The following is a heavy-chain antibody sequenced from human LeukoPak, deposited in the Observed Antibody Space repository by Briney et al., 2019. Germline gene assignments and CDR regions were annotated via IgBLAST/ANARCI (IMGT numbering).Heavy chain of an antibody. CDR3: AKDAVRGSGRINWFDS. CDR1: GFTFGSYA. Sequence: GGSLRLSCATSGFTFGSYAMTWVRQASGKGLEWVSGITGVGSTPYYADSVKGRFTISRDNSKNTLYLQMNSLRGEDTAAYYCAKDAVRGSGRINWFDSWGQGTLVTVSS. V-gene: IGHV3-23*01. J-gene: IGHJ5*01. D-gene: IGHD3-10*01. CDR2: ITGVGSTP.